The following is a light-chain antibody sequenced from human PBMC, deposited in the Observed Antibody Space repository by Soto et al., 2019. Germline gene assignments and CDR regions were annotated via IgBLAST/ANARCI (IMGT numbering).Light chain of an antibody. V-gene: IGKV4-1*01. CDR2: WAS. Sequence: DIVMTQSPDSLAVSLGERATINCKSSQSVLYSSNNKNYVAWYQQKPGQPPKLLIYWASTRESGVPDRCSGSGSGTDFTLTISSLQAEDVAVYYCQQYYRPWTFGQGTKVEIK. CDR3: QQYYRPWT. CDR1: QSVLYSSNNKNY. J-gene: IGKJ1*01.